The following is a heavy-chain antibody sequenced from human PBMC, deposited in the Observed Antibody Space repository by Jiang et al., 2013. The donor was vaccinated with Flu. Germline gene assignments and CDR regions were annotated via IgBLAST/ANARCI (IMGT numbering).Heavy chain of an antibody. Sequence: GPGLVKPSETLSLTCTVSGGSISSYYWSWIRQPPGKGLEWIGYIYYSGSTNYNPSLKSRVTISVDTSKNQFSLKLSSVTAADTAVYYCARVRGRWQNWFDPWGQGTLVTVSS. CDR3: ARVRGRWQNWFDP. CDR1: GGSISSYY. D-gene: IGHD6-13*01. J-gene: IGHJ5*02. V-gene: IGHV4-59*01. CDR2: IYYSGST.